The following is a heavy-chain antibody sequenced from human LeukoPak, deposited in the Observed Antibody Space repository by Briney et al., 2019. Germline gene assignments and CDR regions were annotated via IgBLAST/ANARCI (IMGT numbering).Heavy chain of an antibody. CDR3: ARDQIVVVPAARGYYFDY. J-gene: IGHJ4*02. Sequence: GGSLRLSCAASGFTFSSYWMSWVRQAPGKGLEWVANIKQDRSEKYYVDSVKGRFTISRDNAKNSLYLQMNSLRAEDTAVYYCARDQIVVVPAARGYYFDYWGQGTLVTVSS. CDR2: IKQDRSEK. D-gene: IGHD2-2*01. V-gene: IGHV3-7*01. CDR1: GFTFSSYW.